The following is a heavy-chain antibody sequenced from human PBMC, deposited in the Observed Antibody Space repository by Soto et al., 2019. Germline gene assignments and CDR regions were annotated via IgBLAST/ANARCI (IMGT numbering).Heavy chain of an antibody. D-gene: IGHD3-10*01. CDR3: AKGRGGSGSLTPRVDF. Sequence: EVQLWESGGGLVQPGGSLRRSCAASGFTFNNYDMTWVRQAPVKGLEWFSAISGGGDTTSYADSVKGRFTVSRDGSKNTLYRQMSSLRAEETALYYCAKGRGGSGSLTPRVDFWGQGTLVTVSS. CDR2: ISGGGDTT. CDR1: GFTFNNYD. V-gene: IGHV3-23*01. J-gene: IGHJ4*02.